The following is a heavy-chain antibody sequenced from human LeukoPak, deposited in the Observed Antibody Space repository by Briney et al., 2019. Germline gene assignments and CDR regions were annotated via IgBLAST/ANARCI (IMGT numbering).Heavy chain of an antibody. CDR3: ARVRGGIAAAGTGAFDI. Sequence: SETLSLTCTVSGYSISSGYYWGWIRQPPGKGLEWIGSIYHSGSTYYNPSLKSRVTISVDTSKNQFSLKLSSVTAADTAVYYCARVRGGIAAAGTGAFDIWGQGTMVTVSS. CDR2: IYHSGST. V-gene: IGHV4-38-2*02. D-gene: IGHD6-13*01. CDR1: GYSISSGYY. J-gene: IGHJ3*02.